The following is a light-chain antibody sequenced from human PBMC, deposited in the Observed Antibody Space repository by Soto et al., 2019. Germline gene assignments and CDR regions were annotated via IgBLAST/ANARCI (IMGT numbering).Light chain of an antibody. CDR2: ATS. CDR1: RTIDNY. V-gene: IGKV1-39*01. CDR3: QQSYNTPIT. J-gene: IGKJ5*01. Sequence: DIQMTQSPSSLSASLGDRVTITFRASRTIDNYLNWYQQKPGRAPELLVYATSSLQSGVPSRFTGGGSGTHFTLTISGLQPEDFATYFCQQSYNTPITFGQGTRLETK.